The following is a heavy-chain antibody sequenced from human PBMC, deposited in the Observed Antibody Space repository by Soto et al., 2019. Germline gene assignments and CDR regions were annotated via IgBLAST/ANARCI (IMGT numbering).Heavy chain of an antibody. Sequence: SVKVSCKASGGTFSSYSVSWVRQAPRQGLEWMGGIIPIFGTANYAQKFQGRVTITADESTSTAYMELSSLRSEDTAVYYFGWSRGVNGNHGWLDSLDQGILVTCS. CDR3: GWSRGVNGNHGWLDS. D-gene: IGHD1-20*01. CDR1: GGTFSSYS. CDR2: IIPIFGTA. J-gene: IGHJ5*01. V-gene: IGHV1-69*01.